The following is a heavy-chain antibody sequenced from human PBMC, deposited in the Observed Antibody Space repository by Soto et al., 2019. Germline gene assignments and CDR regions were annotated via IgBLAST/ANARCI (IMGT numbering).Heavy chain of an antibody. CDR2: IDYSGTT. J-gene: IGHJ4*02. D-gene: IGHD6-6*01. V-gene: IGHV4-39*02. CDR3: ARRTGSSTYYCDY. CDR1: GGSISSSIYY. Sequence: QLQLQESGPGLVKPSETLSLTCTVSGGSISSSIYYWGWIRQPPGRGREWIGIIDYSGTTYYNPPIKSRLTMSVDTSKNHFSLNLSSVTAADTAVYYCARRTGSSTYYCDYWGQGALVTVSS.